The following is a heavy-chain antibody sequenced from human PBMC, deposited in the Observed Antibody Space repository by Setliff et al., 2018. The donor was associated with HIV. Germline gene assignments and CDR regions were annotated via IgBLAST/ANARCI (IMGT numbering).Heavy chain of an antibody. V-gene: IGHV4-34*01. D-gene: IGHD3-22*01. CDR2: INHSGST. Sequence: SETLSLTCAVYGGSFSGYNWSWIRQPPGKGLEWIGEINHSGSTNYNPSLKSRVTLSLDTSKNQFSLELTSVTAADTAVYYCARDRENYYDSTGAFDIWGQGTMVTVSS. CDR3: ARDRENYYDSTGAFDI. CDR1: GGSFSGYN. J-gene: IGHJ3*02.